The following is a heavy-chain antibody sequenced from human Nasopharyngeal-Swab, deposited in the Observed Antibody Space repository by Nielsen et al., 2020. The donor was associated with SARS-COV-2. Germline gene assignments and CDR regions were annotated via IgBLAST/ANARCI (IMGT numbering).Heavy chain of an antibody. D-gene: IGHD5-24*01. CDR2: ISSSSSSI. J-gene: IGHJ3*02. Sequence: GGSLRLSCAASGFTFSSYSMNWVRQAPGKGLEWVSSISSSSSSIYYADSVKGRFTISRDNAKNSLYLQMNSLRAEDTAVYYCARTDGYTLNNAFDIWGQGTMVTVSS. V-gene: IGHV3-21*01. CDR1: GFTFSSYS. CDR3: ARTDGYTLNNAFDI.